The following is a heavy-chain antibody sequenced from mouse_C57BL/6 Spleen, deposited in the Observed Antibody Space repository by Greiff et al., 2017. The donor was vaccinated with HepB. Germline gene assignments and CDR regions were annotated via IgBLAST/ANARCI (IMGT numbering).Heavy chain of an antibody. V-gene: IGHV1-55*01. Sequence: QVQLQQSGAELVKPGASVKMSCKASGYTFTSYWITWVKQRPGQGLEWIGDIYPGSGSTNYNEKFKSKATLTVDTSSSTAYMQLSSLTSEDSAVYYCARWRIIYDGYFYAMDYWGQGTSVTVSS. CDR2: IYPGSGST. D-gene: IGHD2-3*01. CDR1: GYTFTSYW. CDR3: ARWRIIYDGYFYAMDY. J-gene: IGHJ4*01.